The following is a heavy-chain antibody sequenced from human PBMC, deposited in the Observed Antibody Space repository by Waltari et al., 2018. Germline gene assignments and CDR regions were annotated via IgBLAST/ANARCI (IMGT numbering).Heavy chain of an antibody. CDR1: GYTFTSSA. V-gene: IGHV1-3*01. CDR2: LNAGNGNT. D-gene: IGHD4-17*01. J-gene: IGHJ4*02. Sequence: QVQLVQSGAEVKKPGASVKVSCKASGYTFTSSAMHWVRQATGQRLEWMGWLNAGNGNTKYSQKFQGRVTITRDTSASTAYMELSSLRSEDTAVYYCARDVGYGDSEYYFDYWGQGTLVTVSS. CDR3: ARDVGYGDSEYYFDY.